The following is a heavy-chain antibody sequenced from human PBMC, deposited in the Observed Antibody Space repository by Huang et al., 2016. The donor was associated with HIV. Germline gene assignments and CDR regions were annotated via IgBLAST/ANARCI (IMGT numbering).Heavy chain of an antibody. CDR1: GGSLSGYY. V-gene: IGHV4-34*02. Sequence: QVHLQQWGAGLLKSAETLSLTCAVYGGSLSGYYLSWLRQTPGKGLEWIGEINPLGSPNYNPSLKSRVSISMDGSKKQFSLKLRSISDADTAVYFCARDATKNPRGWFDPWGQGTLVTVSS. J-gene: IGHJ5*02. CDR2: INPLGSP. CDR3: ARDATKNPRGWFDP. D-gene: IGHD3-10*01.